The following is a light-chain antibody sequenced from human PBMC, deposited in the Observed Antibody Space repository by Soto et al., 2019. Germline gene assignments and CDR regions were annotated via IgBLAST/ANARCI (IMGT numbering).Light chain of an antibody. Sequence: QSVLTQPPSVSGAPGQRVTISCTGSSSNIGAGYDVHWYQQLPGTAPKLLIYGNSNRPSGVPDRFSGSKSGTSASLAITGLHAEDEADDFCQSYDSSLSGSYVFGGGIKLTVL. V-gene: IGLV1-40*01. CDR1: SSNIGAGYD. CDR2: GNS. CDR3: QSYDSSLSGSYV. J-gene: IGLJ1*01.